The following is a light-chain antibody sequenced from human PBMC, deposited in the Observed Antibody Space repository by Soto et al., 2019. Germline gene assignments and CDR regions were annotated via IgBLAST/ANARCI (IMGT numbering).Light chain of an antibody. J-gene: IGLJ1*01. CDR1: SSDVGSYNY. V-gene: IGLV2-11*01. Sequence: QSVLTQPRSVSGSPGQSVTISCTGTSSDVGSYNYVSWYQHHPGRAPKLLIYDVNKRPSGVPDRFSGSKSGNTASLTISGLQAEDETDYYCCSYAGTFSYVFGPGTKLTVL. CDR2: DVN. CDR3: CSYAGTFSYV.